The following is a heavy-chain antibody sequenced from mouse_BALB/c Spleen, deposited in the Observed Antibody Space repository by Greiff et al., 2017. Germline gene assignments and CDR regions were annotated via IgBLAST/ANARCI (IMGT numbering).Heavy chain of an antibody. CDR2: IDPSDSYT. J-gene: IGHJ4*01. V-gene: IGHV1-69*02. CDR3: ARASSGYVGYAMDY. Sequence: VQLQQPGAELVRPGASVKLSCKASGYTFTSYWMHWVKQRPGQGLEWIGEIDPSDSYTNYNQKFKGKATLTVDKSSSTAYMQLSSLTSEDSAVYYCARASSGYVGYAMDYWGQGTSVTVSS. D-gene: IGHD3-1*01. CDR1: GYTFTSYW.